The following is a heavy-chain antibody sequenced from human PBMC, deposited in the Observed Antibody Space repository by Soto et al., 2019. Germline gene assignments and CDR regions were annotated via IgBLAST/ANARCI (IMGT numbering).Heavy chain of an antibody. CDR1: GGSISGGEW. CDR3: TRHGGWNFDH. V-gene: IGHV4-4*02. D-gene: IGHD6-19*01. CDR2: IHHSGST. J-gene: IGHJ4*02. Sequence: QVQLQESGPGLVKPSGTLSLTCAVSGGSISGGEWWSWVRQPPGKGLEWIGEIHHSGSTGYNPSLKSRVTISVDTSMNQFSLKLSSVTAADTAVYYCTRHGGWNFDHWGQGTLVTVSS.